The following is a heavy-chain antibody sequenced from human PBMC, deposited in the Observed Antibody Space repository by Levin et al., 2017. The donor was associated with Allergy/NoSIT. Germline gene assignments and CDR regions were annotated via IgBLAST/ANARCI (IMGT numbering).Heavy chain of an antibody. J-gene: IGHJ4*02. CDR2: IYYSGST. Sequence: SSQTLSLTCTVSGGSISGGGYHWTWIRQHPEKGLEWIGYIYYSGSTFYNPSLKSRLMISVDTSKNQFSLNVSSVTAADTAVYYCAREDGSTFDFWGQGALVTVAS. CDR1: GGSISGGGYH. CDR3: AREDGSTFDF. D-gene: IGHD2-2*03. V-gene: IGHV4-31*03.